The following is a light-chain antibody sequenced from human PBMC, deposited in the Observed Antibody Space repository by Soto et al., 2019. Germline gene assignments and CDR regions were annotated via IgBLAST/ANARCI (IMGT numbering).Light chain of an antibody. CDR1: SSNLRDSHY. CDR2: EVT. J-gene: IGLJ2*01. V-gene: IGLV2-8*01. Sequence: QSVLTQPPSASGAPGQSVTLSCSGISSNLRDSHYVSWYQQHPGKAPKLVVSEVTKRPSGVPDRFSGSRSGTTAFLTISGLQTEDEADYYCGSKAGSDKHVVFGGGTKVTVL. CDR3: GSKAGSDKHVV.